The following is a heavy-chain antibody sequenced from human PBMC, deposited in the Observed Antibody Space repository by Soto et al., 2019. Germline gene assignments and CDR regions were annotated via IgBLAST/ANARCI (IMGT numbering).Heavy chain of an antibody. J-gene: IGHJ5*02. V-gene: IGHV1-69*06. CDR3: ATETYYYDSSGYRWFDP. D-gene: IGHD3-22*01. CDR2: IIPIFGTA. CDR1: GGTFSSYA. Sequence: KVSCKASGGTFSSYAISWVRQAPGQGLEWMGGIIPIFGTANYAQKFQGRVTITADKSTSTAYMELSSLRSEDTAVYYCATETYYYDSSGYRWFDPWGQGTLVTVSS.